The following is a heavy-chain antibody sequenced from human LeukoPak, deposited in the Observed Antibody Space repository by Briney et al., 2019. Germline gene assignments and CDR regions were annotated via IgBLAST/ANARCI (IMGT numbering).Heavy chain of an antibody. V-gene: IGHV1-2*04. CDR3: ARAHYGDYGGYYFDY. D-gene: IGHD4-17*01. Sequence: ASVKVSCKASGYTLTAFYMHWVRQAPGQGLEWMGWINPNSGGTNYAQKFQGWVAMTRDTSISTAYMELSRLRSDDTAVYYCARAHYGDYGGYYFDYWGQGTLVTFSS. CDR2: INPNSGGT. J-gene: IGHJ4*02. CDR1: GYTLTAFY.